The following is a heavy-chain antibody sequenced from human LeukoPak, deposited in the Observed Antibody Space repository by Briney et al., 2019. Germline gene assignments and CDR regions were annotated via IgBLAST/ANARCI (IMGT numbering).Heavy chain of an antibody. J-gene: IGHJ5*02. CDR3: ARRVAVAGLDP. CDR2: IYPGDSDT. Sequence: GESLKISCKGSGYRFTSYWIGWVRPMPGKGLEWMGIIYPGDSDTRYSPSFQGQDTISADKSISTAYLQWSSLKASDTAMYYCARRVAVAGLDPWGQGTLVTVSS. D-gene: IGHD6-19*01. CDR1: GYRFTSYW. V-gene: IGHV5-51*01.